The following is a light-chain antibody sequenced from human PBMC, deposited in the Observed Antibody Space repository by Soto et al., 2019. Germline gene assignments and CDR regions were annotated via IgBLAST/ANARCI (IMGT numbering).Light chain of an antibody. V-gene: IGKV2-30*01. J-gene: IGKJ1*01. CDR1: QSLVNSDGNTY. Sequence: DVVMTQSPLSLPVTLGQPASISCRSSQSLVNSDGNTYLNWFQQRLGQSPRRLIYKVSNRDSGVPDRFSGSGSGTDFTLKISRVEAEDVGVYYCMHGTHWPVTFGQGTKVEIK. CDR3: MHGTHWPVT. CDR2: KVS.